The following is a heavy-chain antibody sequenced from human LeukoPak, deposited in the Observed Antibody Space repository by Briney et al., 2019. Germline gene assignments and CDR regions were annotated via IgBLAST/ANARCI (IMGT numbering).Heavy chain of an antibody. V-gene: IGHV3-23*01. D-gene: IGHD3-3*01. CDR1: GFTFSSYA. J-gene: IGHJ6*02. CDR2: ISGSGGST. Sequence: GSLRLSCAASGFTFSSYAMSWVRQAPGKGLEWVSAISGSGGSTYYADSVKGRFTISRDNSKNTLYLQMNSLRAEDTAVYYCAKDGRVFGVATNQYGMDVWGQGTTVTVSS. CDR3: AKDGRVFGVATNQYGMDV.